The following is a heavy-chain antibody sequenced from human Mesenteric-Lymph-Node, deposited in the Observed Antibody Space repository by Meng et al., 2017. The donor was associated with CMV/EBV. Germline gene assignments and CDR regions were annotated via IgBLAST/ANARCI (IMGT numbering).Heavy chain of an antibody. J-gene: IGHJ4*02. CDR2: INHSGST. CDR3: ARHQRWLKSEGGFNY. D-gene: IGHD4-23*01. V-gene: IGHV4-34*01. Sequence: QVHVQQWGAGLLKPSEPLSLTCAVYGGSFSGYYWSWIRQPPGKGLEWIGEINHSGSTNYNPSLKSRVTISVDTSKNQFSLKLSSVTAADTAVYYCARHQRWLKSEGGFNYWGQGTLVTVSS. CDR1: GGSFSGYY.